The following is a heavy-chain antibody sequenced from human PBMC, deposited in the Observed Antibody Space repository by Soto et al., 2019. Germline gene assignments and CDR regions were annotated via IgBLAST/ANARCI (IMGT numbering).Heavy chain of an antibody. Sequence: LSLTCSVSGDSFSRGAYSWSWIRQSPGRGLEWIGYIYYSGTAFYNPSLKSRVTLSVLKSRNQFSLKLTSVTAADTAVYYCARVATSDHFDYWGPGTLATVSS. CDR1: GDSFSRGAYS. CDR3: ARVATSDHFDY. CDR2: IYYSGTA. D-gene: IGHD1-26*01. J-gene: IGHJ4*01. V-gene: IGHV4-30-2*06.